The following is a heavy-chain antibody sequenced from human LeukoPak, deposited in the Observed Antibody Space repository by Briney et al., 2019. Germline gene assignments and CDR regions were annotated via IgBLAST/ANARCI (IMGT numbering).Heavy chain of an antibody. CDR1: GGSISSSSYY. D-gene: IGHD2-2*01. Sequence: SETLSLTCAVSGGSISSSSYYWGWIRQPPGKGLEWIGSIYYSGSTYYNPSLKSRVTISVDTSKNQFSLKLSSVTAADTAVYYCARHFSPYCSSTSCYESPYNWFDPWGQGTLVTVSS. J-gene: IGHJ5*02. V-gene: IGHV4-39*01. CDR3: ARHFSPYCSSTSCYESPYNWFDP. CDR2: IYYSGST.